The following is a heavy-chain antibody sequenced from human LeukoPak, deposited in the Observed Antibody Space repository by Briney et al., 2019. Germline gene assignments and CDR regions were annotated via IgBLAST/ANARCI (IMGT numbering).Heavy chain of an antibody. CDR3: ARHSSGWSFDY. CDR2: IISSGTTI. Sequence: GSLRLSCAASGFTFSDYYMSWIRQAPGKGLEWLSYIISSGTTIYYADSVKGRFTVSRDNAKNSLYLQMNSLRADDTAVYYCARHSSGWSFDYWGQGALVTVSS. V-gene: IGHV3-11*04. CDR1: GFTFSDYY. D-gene: IGHD3-22*01. J-gene: IGHJ4*02.